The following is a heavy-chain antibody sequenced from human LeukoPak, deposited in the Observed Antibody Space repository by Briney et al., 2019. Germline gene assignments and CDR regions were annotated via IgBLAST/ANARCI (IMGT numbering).Heavy chain of an antibody. CDR1: GGSISSYY. CDR2: IYTSGST. D-gene: IGHD2-2*01. Sequence: SETPSLTCTVSGGSISSYYWSWIRQPAGKGLEWIGRIYTSGSTNYNPSLKSRVTMSVDTSKNQFSLKLSSVTAADTAVYYCARDGYCSSTSCYFVETRRYYYYYGMDVWGQGTTVTVSS. CDR3: ARDGYCSSTSCYFVETRRYYYYYGMDV. V-gene: IGHV4-4*07. J-gene: IGHJ6*02.